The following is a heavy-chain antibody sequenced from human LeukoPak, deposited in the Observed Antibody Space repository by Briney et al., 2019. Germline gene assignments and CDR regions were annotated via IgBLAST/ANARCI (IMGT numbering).Heavy chain of an antibody. V-gene: IGHV3-13*01. D-gene: IGHD6-13*01. J-gene: IGHJ2*01. CDR1: GFTFSSYD. Sequence: GGSLRLSCAASGFTFSSYDIHWVRQATGKGLEWVSGIGTAGEIYYPSSVMGRFTISRENAKNSLYLQMNSLRAGDTAVYYCARAAYSSTWYSRYFDLWGRGTLVTVSS. CDR2: IGTAGEI. CDR3: ARAAYSSTWYSRYFDL.